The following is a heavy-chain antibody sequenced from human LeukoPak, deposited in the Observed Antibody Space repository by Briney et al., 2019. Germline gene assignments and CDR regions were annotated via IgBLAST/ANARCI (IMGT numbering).Heavy chain of an antibody. J-gene: IGHJ3*02. Sequence: SSETLSLTCAVYGGSFSGYYWSWIRQPAGKGLEWIGRIYTSGSTNYNPSLKSRVTMSVDTSKNQFSLKLSSVTAADTAVYYCARSRYGGSYSNDAFDIWGQGTMVTVSS. V-gene: IGHV4-59*10. CDR1: GGSFSGYY. CDR3: ARSRYGGSYSNDAFDI. D-gene: IGHD1-26*01. CDR2: IYTSGST.